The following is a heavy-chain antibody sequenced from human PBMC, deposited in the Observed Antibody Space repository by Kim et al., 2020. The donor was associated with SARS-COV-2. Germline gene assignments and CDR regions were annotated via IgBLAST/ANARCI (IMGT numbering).Heavy chain of an antibody. CDR3: ARSTTVASLGYFYGMDV. V-gene: IGHV1-46*01. D-gene: IGHD4-4*01. Sequence: KFKGRVTMTGDTSTSTVYMELSSLRSEDTALYYCARSTTVASLGYFYGMDVWGQGTTVTVSS. J-gene: IGHJ6*02.